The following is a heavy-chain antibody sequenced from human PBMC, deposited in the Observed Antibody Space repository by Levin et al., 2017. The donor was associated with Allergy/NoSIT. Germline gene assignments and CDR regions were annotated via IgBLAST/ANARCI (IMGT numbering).Heavy chain of an antibody. J-gene: IGHJ2*01. CDR2: IYYSGST. CDR3: ARAVWFGELFRMRPVGWYFDL. CDR1: GGSISSGGYY. D-gene: IGHD3-10*01. V-gene: IGHV4-31*03. Sequence: SETLSLTCTVSGGSISSGGYYWSWIRQHPGKGLEWIGYIYYSGSTYYNPSLKSRVTISVDTSKNQFSLKLSSVTAADTAVYYCARAVWFGELFRMRPVGWYFDLWGRGTLVTVSS.